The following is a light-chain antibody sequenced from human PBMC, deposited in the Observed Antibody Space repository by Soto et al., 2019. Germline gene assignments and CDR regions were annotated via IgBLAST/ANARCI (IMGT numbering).Light chain of an antibody. V-gene: IGLV2-14*01. Sequence: QSALTQPASVSGSPGQSITISCTGTSSDVGGYNDVSWYQQHPGKAPKLMIYDVSNRPSGDSNRFSGSKSGNTASLTISGLKAEDEDDYYCSSYTSSSTDVVFGGGTKVTVL. J-gene: IGLJ2*01. CDR3: SSYTSSSTDVV. CDR2: DVS. CDR1: SSDVGGYND.